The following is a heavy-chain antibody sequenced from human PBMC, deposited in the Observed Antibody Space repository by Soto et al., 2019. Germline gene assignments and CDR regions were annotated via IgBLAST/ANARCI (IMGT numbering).Heavy chain of an antibody. CDR3: ARGGRIIGQLRNYYGMDV. CDR2: IYTSGST. CDR1: GGSIISYY. J-gene: IGHJ6*02. D-gene: IGHD6-6*01. V-gene: IGHV4-4*07. Sequence: PSETLSLTCTVSGGSIISYYWSWIRQPAGKGLEWIGRIYTSGSTNYNPSLKSRVTMSVDTSKNQFSLKLSSVTAADTAVYYCARGGRIIGQLRNYYGMDVWGQGTTVTVS.